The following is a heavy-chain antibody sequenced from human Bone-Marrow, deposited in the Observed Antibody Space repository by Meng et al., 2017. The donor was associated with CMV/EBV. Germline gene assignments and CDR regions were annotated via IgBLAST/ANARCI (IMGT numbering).Heavy chain of an antibody. CDR2: IVVDSGNT. CDR3: AADFGGCDNTRCHRSDY. CDR1: GYTFTSSA. J-gene: IGHJ4*02. D-gene: IGHD3-16*01. Sequence: PVKVSCKPFGYTFTSSAVQWVRQARGQRLEWIGWIVVDSGNTNYAQKFQERLTITRDMSTTTAYMELSSLRSEDTAVYYCAADFGGCDNTRCHRSDYWGQGTVVTVSS. V-gene: IGHV1-58*01.